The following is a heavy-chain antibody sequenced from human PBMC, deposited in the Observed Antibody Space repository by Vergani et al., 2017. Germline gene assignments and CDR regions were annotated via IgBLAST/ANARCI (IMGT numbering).Heavy chain of an antibody. V-gene: IGHV5-51*03. CDR1: GYSFTSYW. J-gene: IGHJ3*02. Sequence: EVQLVQSGAEGKKPGESLKISCKGSGYSFTSYWIGWVRQMPGKGLEWMGIIYPGDSDTRYSPSFQGQVTISADKSISTAYLQWSSLKASDTAMYYCXIRGGYCSSTSCPDAFDIWGQGTMVTVSS. CDR3: XIRGGYCSSTSCPDAFDI. D-gene: IGHD2-2*01. CDR2: IYPGDSDT.